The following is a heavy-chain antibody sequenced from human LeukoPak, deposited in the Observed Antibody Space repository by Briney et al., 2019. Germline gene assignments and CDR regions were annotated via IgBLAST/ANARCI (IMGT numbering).Heavy chain of an antibody. Sequence: SETLSLTCAVYGGSFSGYYWSWIRQPPGKGLEWIGEINHSGGTNYNPSLKSRVTISVDTSKNQFSLKLSSVTAADTAVYYCARRRSGSYLYYYYMDVWGKGTTVTVSS. J-gene: IGHJ6*03. CDR1: GGSFSGYY. CDR3: ARRRSGSYLYYYYMDV. V-gene: IGHV4-34*01. D-gene: IGHD3-10*01. CDR2: INHSGGT.